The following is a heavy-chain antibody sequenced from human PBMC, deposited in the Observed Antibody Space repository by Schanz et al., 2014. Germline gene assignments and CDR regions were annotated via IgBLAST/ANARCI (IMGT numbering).Heavy chain of an antibody. V-gene: IGHV3-74*01. CDR3: ARKMKVGVYGGKGHDYLDI. Sequence: EVQLVQSGGGLVQPGGSLRLSCAASGFTFSSHWMHWVRQDPGKGLVWVARINSVGSNTDYADSVTGRFTISRDNAKNALYLQMNTLRAEDTAVYYSARKMKVGVYGGKGHDYLDIWGQGTMVTVSS. J-gene: IGHJ3*02. CDR2: INSVGSNT. D-gene: IGHD3-22*01. CDR1: GFTFSSHW.